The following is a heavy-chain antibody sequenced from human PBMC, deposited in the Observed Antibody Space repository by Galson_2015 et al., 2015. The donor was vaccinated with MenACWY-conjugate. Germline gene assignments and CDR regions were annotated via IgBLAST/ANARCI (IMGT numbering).Heavy chain of an antibody. J-gene: IGHJ4*02. CDR3: AKTPLSVYVHFDY. V-gene: IGHV3-30*04. D-gene: IGHD5/OR15-5a*01. CDR2: ISYDGNNK. Sequence: SLRLSCAASGFTFSSYTMHWVRQAPDKGLEWVAIISYDGNNKYYADSVKGRFTISRDNSENSLYLQMNSLRAEDTAVYYCAKTPLSVYVHFDYWGQGTLVTVSS. CDR1: GFTFSSYT.